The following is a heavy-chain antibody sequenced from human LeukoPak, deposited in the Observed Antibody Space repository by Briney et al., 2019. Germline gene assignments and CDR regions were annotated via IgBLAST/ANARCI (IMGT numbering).Heavy chain of an antibody. CDR3: ARSTRRDSEIALAEYFQH. D-gene: IGHD1-26*01. Sequence: GGSLRLSCAASGFTFSSYAMSWVRQAPGKGLEWVSYISSSGNTIYYADSVKGRFTISRDNAKNSQYLQMNSLRAEDTAVYYCARSTRRDSEIALAEYFQHWGQGTLVTVSS. J-gene: IGHJ1*01. V-gene: IGHV3-48*04. CDR2: ISSSGNTI. CDR1: GFTFSSYA.